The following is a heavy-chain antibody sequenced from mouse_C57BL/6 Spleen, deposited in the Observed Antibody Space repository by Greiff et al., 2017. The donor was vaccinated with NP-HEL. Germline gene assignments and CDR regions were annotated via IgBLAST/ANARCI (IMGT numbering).Heavy chain of an antibody. CDR1: GYTFTSYW. CDR3: AIGDSYYAMDY. J-gene: IGHJ4*01. V-gene: IGHV1-74*01. Sequence: VQLQQSGAELVKPGASVKVSCKASGYTFTSYWMHWVKQRPGQGLEWIGRIHPSDSDTNYNQKFKGKATLSVDKSSSTAYIQLSSLTSEDSAVYYYAIGDSYYAMDYWGQGTSVTVSS. D-gene: IGHD3-3*01. CDR2: IHPSDSDT.